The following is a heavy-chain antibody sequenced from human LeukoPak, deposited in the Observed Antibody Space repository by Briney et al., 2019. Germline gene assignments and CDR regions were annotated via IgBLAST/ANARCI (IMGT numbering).Heavy chain of an antibody. Sequence: PGGSLRLSCAASGFTFSSYWMYWVRQAPGKGLVWVSRITGDGTSTTYADSVRGRFTISRDNAKNTLFLQMNSLRAEDTAVYYCARVRDSPLWGQGTLVTVSS. CDR3: ARVRDSPL. D-gene: IGHD3-22*01. J-gene: IGHJ4*02. CDR1: GFTFSSYW. V-gene: IGHV3-74*01. CDR2: ITGDGTST.